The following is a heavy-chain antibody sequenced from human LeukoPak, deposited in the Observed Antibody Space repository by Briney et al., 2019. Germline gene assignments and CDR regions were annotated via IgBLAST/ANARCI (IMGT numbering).Heavy chain of an antibody. D-gene: IGHD1-1*01. CDR2: IFDRASN. CDR1: SHSIIETDE. V-gene: IGHV4-38-2*01. J-gene: IGHJ4*02. CDR3: VRVLDSGNTWYFFDL. Sequence: PSETLSLTCVVSSHSIIETDEWGWIRQTPGRGQGGVGIIFDRASNYYTPSLKRRVTISLDRSNNQFSLTVPSVTASDTAVYHCVRVLDSGNTWYFFDLWGQGIRVGVS.